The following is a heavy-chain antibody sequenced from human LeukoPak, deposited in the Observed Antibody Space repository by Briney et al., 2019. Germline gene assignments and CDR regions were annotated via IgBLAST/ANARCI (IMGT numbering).Heavy chain of an antibody. J-gene: IGHJ4*02. CDR1: GFTFSGYG. Sequence: PGGSLRPSCEASGFTFSGYGMNWVRQAPGKGLEWVAIIRNDGSERYTDSVKGRFIISRDNSKNTLHLQMNSLRVEDTAIYYCAKDLGYGAFDYWGQGTLVTVSS. D-gene: IGHD1-1*01. CDR3: AKDLGYGAFDY. CDR2: IRNDGSER. V-gene: IGHV3-30*02.